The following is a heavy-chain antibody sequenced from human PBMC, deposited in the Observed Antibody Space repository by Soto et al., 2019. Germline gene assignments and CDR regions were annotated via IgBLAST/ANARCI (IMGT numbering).Heavy chain of an antibody. CDR3: ARALNLGYCSGGSCYSDPAAP. J-gene: IGHJ5*02. CDR2: INPNSGGT. D-gene: IGHD2-15*01. CDR1: GYTFTGYY. V-gene: IGHV1-2*02. Sequence: ASVKVSCKASGYTFTGYYMHWVRQAPGQGLEWMGWINPNSGGTNYAQKFQGRVTMTRDTSISTAYMELSRLRSDDTAVYYCARALNLGYCSGGSCYSDPAAPSGQATLVPSPQ.